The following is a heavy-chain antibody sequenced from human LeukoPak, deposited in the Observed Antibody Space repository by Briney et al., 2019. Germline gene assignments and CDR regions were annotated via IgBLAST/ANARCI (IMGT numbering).Heavy chain of an antibody. CDR2: IYTSGST. CDR3: ARGTYYYGSRKGGYFDY. J-gene: IGHJ4*02. Sequence: SETLSLTCTVSGGSISSSSYYWSWIRQPAGKGLEWIGRIYTSGSTNYNPSLKSRVTMSVDTSKNQFSLKLSSVTAADTAVYYCARGTYYYGSRKGGYFDYWGQGTLVTVSS. V-gene: IGHV4-61*02. D-gene: IGHD3-10*01. CDR1: GGSISSSSYY.